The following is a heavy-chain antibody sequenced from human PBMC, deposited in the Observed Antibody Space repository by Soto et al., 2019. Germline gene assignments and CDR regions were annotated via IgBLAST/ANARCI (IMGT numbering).Heavy chain of an antibody. CDR1: GFTFSSYA. CDR3: AKGGYTRPFDY. V-gene: IGHV3-23*01. Sequence: EVQLLESGGGLVQPGGSLILACVASGFTFSSYAMTWVRQAPGKGLEWVSTIRASGGSTFYADSLKGRFTISRDNSMNTLFLHMNSLRAEETAMYYCAKGGYTRPFDYWGLGTLVTVSS. J-gene: IGHJ4*02. D-gene: IGHD5-12*01. CDR2: IRASGGST.